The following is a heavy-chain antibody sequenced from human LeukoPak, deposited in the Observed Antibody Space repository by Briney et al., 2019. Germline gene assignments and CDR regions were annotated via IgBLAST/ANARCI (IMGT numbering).Heavy chain of an antibody. Sequence: ASVKVSCKASGYTFTGYYMHWVRQAPGQGLEWMGWINPNSGGTNYEQKFQGRVTMTRDTSISTAYMELSRLRSDDTAVYYCARGSRRYCSGGSCYLEVGIYFDYWGQGTLVTVSS. V-gene: IGHV1-2*02. CDR3: ARGSRRYCSGGSCYLEVGIYFDY. CDR1: GYTFTGYY. J-gene: IGHJ4*02. CDR2: INPNSGGT. D-gene: IGHD2-15*01.